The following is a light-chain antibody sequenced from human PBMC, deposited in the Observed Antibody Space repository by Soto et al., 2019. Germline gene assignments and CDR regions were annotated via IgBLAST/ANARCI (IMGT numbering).Light chain of an antibody. CDR3: SSYTTSSTLYV. V-gene: IGLV2-14*01. Sequence: QSVLTQPASVSGSPRQSITISCTGTSSNVGNYNSVSWYQQHPGKAPQLMIFQVSNRASGVSNRFSGSKSGDTASLTISGLHAEDEADYYCSSYTTSSTLYVSGTGTKVTVL. CDR2: QVS. J-gene: IGLJ1*01. CDR1: SSNVGNYNS.